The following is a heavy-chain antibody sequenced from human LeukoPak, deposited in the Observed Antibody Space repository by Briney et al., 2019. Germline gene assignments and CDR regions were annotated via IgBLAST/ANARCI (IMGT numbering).Heavy chain of an antibody. Sequence: GESLKISCKGSGYTFTNYLISWVRQMPGKGLEWMGRIDPSDSKINYSPSFQGHVTISADKSISTAYLQWRGLKVSDTATYYCAIFDFWGQGTLVTVSS. J-gene: IGHJ4*02. V-gene: IGHV5-10-1*01. CDR3: AIFDF. CDR1: GYTFTNYL. CDR2: IDPSDSKI.